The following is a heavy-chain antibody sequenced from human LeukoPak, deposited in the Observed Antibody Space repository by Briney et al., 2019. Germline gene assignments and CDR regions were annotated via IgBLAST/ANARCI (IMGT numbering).Heavy chain of an antibody. D-gene: IGHD3-10*01. CDR1: GGSFSGYY. J-gene: IGHJ4*02. Sequence: PSETLSLTCAVYGGSFSGYYWSWIRQPPGKGLEWIGEINHSGSTNYNPSLKSRVTISVDTSKNQFSLKLSSVTAADTAVYYCARGMRNYGSGGRLREPFDYWGQGTLVTVSS. V-gene: IGHV4-34*01. CDR2: INHSGST. CDR3: ARGMRNYGSGGRLREPFDY.